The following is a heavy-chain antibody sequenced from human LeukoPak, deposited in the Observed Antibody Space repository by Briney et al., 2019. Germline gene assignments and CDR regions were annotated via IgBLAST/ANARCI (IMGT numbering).Heavy chain of an antibody. V-gene: IGHV4-59*08. CDR1: ADSITTYY. D-gene: IGHD3-16*01. Sequence: TSESLSLTCPVSADSITTYYWSWMRQPPGKGLEWVGYIFYTGDTSYSPSLKSRVTISLDTSKNQFSLKLRSVTAADTAVYYCARLKMGAYFDLWGRGTLVTVSS. J-gene: IGHJ2*01. CDR3: ARLKMGAYFDL. CDR2: IFYTGDT.